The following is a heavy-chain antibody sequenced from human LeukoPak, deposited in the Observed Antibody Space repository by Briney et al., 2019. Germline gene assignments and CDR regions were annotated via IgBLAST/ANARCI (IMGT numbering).Heavy chain of an antibody. Sequence: GGSLRLSCAASGFTFSSYGMHWVRQAPGKGLEWVAFIRYDGSNKYYADSVKGRFTISRDNSKNTLYLQMNSLRAEDTAVYYCGKDVVGYIYAENWFDPWGQGTLVTVSS. CDR1: GFTFSSYG. CDR2: IRYDGSNK. D-gene: IGHD5-18*01. V-gene: IGHV3-30*02. J-gene: IGHJ5*02. CDR3: GKDVVGYIYAENWFDP.